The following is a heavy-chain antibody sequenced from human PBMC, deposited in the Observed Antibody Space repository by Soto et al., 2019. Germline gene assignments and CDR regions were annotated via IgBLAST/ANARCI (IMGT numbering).Heavy chain of an antibody. V-gene: IGHV1-2*02. Sequence: GSVKVSCKASGFSFTGYYIHWLRQAPGQGLEWMGWINAHSGGTEYAQKVQGRVTLTRDTSIATAYLTLTSLTSDDTALYYCAKDLTRQLAYWLDPWGQGTQVTVSS. CDR2: INAHSGGT. D-gene: IGHD6-6*01. CDR3: AKDLTRQLAYWLDP. CDR1: GFSFTGYY. J-gene: IGHJ5*02.